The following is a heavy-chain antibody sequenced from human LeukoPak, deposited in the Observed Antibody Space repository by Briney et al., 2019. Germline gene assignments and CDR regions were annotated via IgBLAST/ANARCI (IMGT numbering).Heavy chain of an antibody. CDR3: ARVADDWNQFDY. V-gene: IGHV4-30-4*08. D-gene: IGHD1-1*01. CDR2: IYYSGST. Sequence: PSETLSLTCTVSGGSISSGDYYWSWIRQPPGKGLEWIGYIYYSGSTYYNPSLKSRVTISVDTSKNQFSLKLSSVTAADTGVYYCARVADDWNQFDYWGQGTLVTVSS. J-gene: IGHJ4*02. CDR1: GGSISSGDYY.